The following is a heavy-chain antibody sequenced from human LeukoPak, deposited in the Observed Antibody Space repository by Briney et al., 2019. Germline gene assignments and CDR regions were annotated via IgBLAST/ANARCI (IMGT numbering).Heavy chain of an antibody. CDR2: IYTSGST. D-gene: IGHD2-15*01. CDR3: AGSRYWSGCTCYANFDY. Sequence: SETLSLTCTVSGGSISSSYWSWLRQPAGKGLEYIGRIYTSGSTNYNSSLKSRVTMSVDTSKNHFSLKLSSVTAADTAPYYCAGSRYWSGCTCYANFDYWGQGTLVTVSS. CDR1: GGSISSSY. V-gene: IGHV4-4*07. J-gene: IGHJ4*02.